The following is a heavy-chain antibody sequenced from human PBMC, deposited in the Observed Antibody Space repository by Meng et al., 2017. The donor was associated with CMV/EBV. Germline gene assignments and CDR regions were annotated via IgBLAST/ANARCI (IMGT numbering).Heavy chain of an antibody. CDR2: INPNSGGT. V-gene: IGHV1-2*02. CDR3: ARTPSYSGSQRPFDY. J-gene: IGHJ4*02. Sequence: GQLVQSGAEVKKPVASVKVSCKAPGYTFTGYYMHWVRKAPGQGLEWMGWINPNSGGTNYAQKFQGRVTMTRDTSISTAYMELSRLRSDDTTVYYCARTPSYSGSQRPFDYWGQGTLVTVSS. CDR1: GYTFTGYY. D-gene: IGHD1-26*01.